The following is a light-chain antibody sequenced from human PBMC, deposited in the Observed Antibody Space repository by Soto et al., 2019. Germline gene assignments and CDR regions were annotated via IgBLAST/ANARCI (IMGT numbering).Light chain of an antibody. Sequence: EIVMTQSPATLSVSPCERSTLSCRASQSVSSNLAWYQQRPGQASRLLIYGVYTRASGIPDRFSGSGSGTEFTLTITRLEPEDSAVYFCQHYGYSQWTFGQGTKVDI. CDR2: GVY. CDR3: QHYGYSQWT. V-gene: IGKV3D-15*01. J-gene: IGKJ1*01. CDR1: QSVSSN.